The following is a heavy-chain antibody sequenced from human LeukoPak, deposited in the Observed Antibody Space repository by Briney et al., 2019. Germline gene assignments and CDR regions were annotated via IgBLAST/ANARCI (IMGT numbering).Heavy chain of an antibody. CDR1: GFIFSSHA. CDR2: ITGNGGST. CDR3: KGAWS. J-gene: IGHJ4*02. Sequence: GGSLRLSCAASGFIFSSHAMAWVRQAPGEGLEWVSLITGNGGSTYYADSVKGRFTISRDNSKNTLFLQMNSLRAEDTAVYYCKGAWSWGQGTLVTVSS. D-gene: IGHD3-3*01. V-gene: IGHV3-23*01.